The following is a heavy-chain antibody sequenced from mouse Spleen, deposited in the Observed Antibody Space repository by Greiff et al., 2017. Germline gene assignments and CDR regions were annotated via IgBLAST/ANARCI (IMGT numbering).Heavy chain of an antibody. J-gene: IGHJ4*01. Sequence: QVQLQQSGAELMKPGASVKLSCKATGYTFTGYWIEWVKQRPGHGLEWIGEIYPGSGSTNYNEKFKSKATLTVDTSSSTAYMQLSSLTSEDSAVYYCARCDRRNAMDYWGQGTSVTVSS. CDR3: ARCDRRNAMDY. V-gene: IGHV1-9*01. CDR1: GYTFTGYW. CDR2: IYPGSGST.